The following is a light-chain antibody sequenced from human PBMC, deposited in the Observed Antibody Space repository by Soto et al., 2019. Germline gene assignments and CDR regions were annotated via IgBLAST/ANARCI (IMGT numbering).Light chain of an antibody. J-gene: IGKJ2*01. CDR1: QSVSSN. Sequence: DIVMTQSPVTLSVSPGERATLSCRASQSVSSNLAWYQQKPGQAPRHLIYGASTRATGIPARFSGSGSGTEFTLTISSLQYEDFAVYYCQQYNNWPLYTFGQGTKLEIK. CDR3: QQYNNWPLYT. CDR2: GAS. V-gene: IGKV3D-15*01.